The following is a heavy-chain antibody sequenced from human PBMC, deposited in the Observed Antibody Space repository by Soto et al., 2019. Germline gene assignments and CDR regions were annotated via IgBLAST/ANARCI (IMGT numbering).Heavy chain of an antibody. Sequence: QVQLQESGPGLVKPSQTLSLTCTVSGGSISSGDYYWSWIRQPPGKGLEWIGYIYYSGSTYYNPSLKSRVAISVDTSKNQFSRKLSSVTAADTAVYYCARDELLIAAAATYGMDVWGQGTTVTVSS. D-gene: IGHD6-13*01. V-gene: IGHV4-30-4*01. CDR3: ARDELLIAAAATYGMDV. CDR1: GGSISSGDYY. CDR2: IYYSGST. J-gene: IGHJ6*02.